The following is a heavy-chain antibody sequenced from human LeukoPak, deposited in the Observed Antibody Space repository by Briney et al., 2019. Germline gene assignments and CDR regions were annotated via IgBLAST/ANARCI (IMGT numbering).Heavy chain of an antibody. V-gene: IGHV3-15*01. J-gene: IGHJ3*02. CDR2: VKSKADDGTT. D-gene: IGHD3-10*01. Sequence: WIRQPPGKGLEWVGRVKSKADDGTTDYAAPVQGRFTISRDDSKNTLSLQMNSLKTEDTAVYYCATEGGSGSYYGDDAFDMWGQGTMVTVSS. CDR3: ATEGGSGSYYGDDAFDM.